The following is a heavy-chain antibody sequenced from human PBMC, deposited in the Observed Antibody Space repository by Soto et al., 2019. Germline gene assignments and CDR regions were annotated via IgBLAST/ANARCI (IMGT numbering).Heavy chain of an antibody. CDR3: TTDYPRSLPGY. J-gene: IGHJ4*02. CDR2: IKSKTDGGTT. Sequence: VGSLKLSCASSGFPFTNALMILVRPAPGKGLEWVGRIKSKTDGGTTDYAAPVKGRFTISRDDSKNTLYLQMNSLKTEDTAVYYCTTDYPRSLPGYWGQGTRVNVSA. CDR1: GFPFTNAL. V-gene: IGHV3-15*01.